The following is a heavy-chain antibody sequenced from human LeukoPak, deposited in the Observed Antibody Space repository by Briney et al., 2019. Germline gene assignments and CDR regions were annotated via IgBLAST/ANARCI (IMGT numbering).Heavy chain of an antibody. J-gene: IGHJ4*02. D-gene: IGHD4-17*01. CDR1: GFTFSSYS. CDR3: ASFVPTVTTQGEVLDY. V-gene: IGHV3-21*01. Sequence: GGSLRLSCGASGFTFSSYSMNWVRQAPGKGLERVSSISSSSSSYIYYADSVKGRFTISRDNAKNSLYLQMNSLRAEDTAVYYCASFVPTVTTQGEVLDYWGQGTLVTVSS. CDR2: ISSSSSSYI.